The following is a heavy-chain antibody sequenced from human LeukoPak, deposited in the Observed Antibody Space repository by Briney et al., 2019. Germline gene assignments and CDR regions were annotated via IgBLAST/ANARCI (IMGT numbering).Heavy chain of an antibody. CDR1: GFTFSGHW. Sequence: QAGGSLRLSCAASGFTFSGHWMSWVRQAPAKGLEWVAHMNGGGSQIYYMDFVKGRFTISRDNAKNSLYLQMNGLRAEDTAVYYCVAWGNSGNSWGQGTMVIVSS. D-gene: IGHD1-26*01. CDR2: MNGGGSQI. V-gene: IGHV3-7*01. J-gene: IGHJ3*01. CDR3: VAWGNSGNS.